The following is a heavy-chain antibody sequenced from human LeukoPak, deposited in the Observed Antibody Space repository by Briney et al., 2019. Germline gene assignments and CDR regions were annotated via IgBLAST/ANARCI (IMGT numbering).Heavy chain of an antibody. CDR2: ISAYNGNT. CDR3: AREFSRVGATKKEWNFDY. V-gene: IGHV1-18*01. J-gene: IGHJ4*02. CDR1: GYTFTSYG. D-gene: IGHD1-26*01. Sequence: ASVTVSCKASGYTFTSYGISWVRQAPGQGLEWMGWISAYNGNTNYAQKLQGRVTMTTDTSTSTAYMELRSLRSDDTAVYYCAREFSRVGATKKEWNFDYWGQGTLVTVSS.